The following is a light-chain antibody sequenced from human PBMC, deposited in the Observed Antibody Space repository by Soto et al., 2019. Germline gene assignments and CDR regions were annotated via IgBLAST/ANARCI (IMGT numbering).Light chain of an antibody. Sequence: QSVLTQPPSVSGAPGQRVTIPCTGSSSNFGAGYDVHWYQQLPGTAPKLLIYGNNNRPSGVPDRFSGSKSGTSASLTISGLQAEDEADYYCFSFRNNTAPRVFGTGPKVTVL. J-gene: IGLJ1*01. CDR2: GNN. CDR1: SSNFGAGYD. V-gene: IGLV1-40*01. CDR3: FSFRNNTAPRV.